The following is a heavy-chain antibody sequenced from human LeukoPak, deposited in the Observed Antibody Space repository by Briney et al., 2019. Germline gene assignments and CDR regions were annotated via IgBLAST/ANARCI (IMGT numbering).Heavy chain of an antibody. Sequence: SVNVCCKASGGTFSSYASSWVRQAPGQGLEWMGRIIPIFGIANYAQKFQGRVTITAEKFTSTAYMELSSLRSEDTAVYYCARIAHCGGDCYLFDYWGQGTLVTVSS. CDR1: GGTFSSYA. J-gene: IGHJ4*02. CDR2: IIPIFGIA. CDR3: ARIAHCGGDCYLFDY. D-gene: IGHD2-21*02. V-gene: IGHV1-69*04.